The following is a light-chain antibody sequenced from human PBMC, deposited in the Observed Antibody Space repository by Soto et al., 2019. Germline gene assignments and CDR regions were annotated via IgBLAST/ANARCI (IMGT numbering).Light chain of an antibody. CDR1: QGISTS. CDR3: QQTTSFPLT. Sequence: DIQMTQSPSSVSASVGDRVTITCRASQGISTSLAWFQQKPGKAPKLLIYPASTLQDDVPSRFSGSGSGTDFTLTISSLQPEDVATYFCQQTTSFPLTFGPGTKVDFK. V-gene: IGKV1-12*01. J-gene: IGKJ3*01. CDR2: PAS.